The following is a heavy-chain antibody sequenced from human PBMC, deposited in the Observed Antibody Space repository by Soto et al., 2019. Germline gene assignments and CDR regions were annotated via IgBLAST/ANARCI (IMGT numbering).Heavy chain of an antibody. CDR1: GFTVSSNY. CDR3: ARDRYSSGWYPPGG. V-gene: IGHV3-66*01. D-gene: IGHD6-19*01. J-gene: IGHJ4*02. CDR2: IYSGGST. Sequence: EVQLVESGGGLVQPGGSLRLSCAASGFTVSSNYMSWVRQAPGKGLEWVSVIYSGGSTYYADSVKGRFTISRDNSKNTLYLQMNSLRAEDTAVYYCARDRYSSGWYPPGGWGQGTLVTVSS.